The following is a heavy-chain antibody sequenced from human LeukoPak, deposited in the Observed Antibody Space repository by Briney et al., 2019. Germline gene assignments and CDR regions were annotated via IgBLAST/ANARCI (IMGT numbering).Heavy chain of an antibody. D-gene: IGHD3-3*01. Sequence: GGSLRLSCAASGFSFSSSWMTWVRQTPGRGLEWVALINEDGSVQTYVESMKGRFTVSRDNAENSLYLQMNSLGVEDTGVYCCARDPHFGAIDYWGQGTLVTVSS. CDR2: INEDGSVQ. CDR3: ARDPHFGAIDY. CDR1: GFSFSSSW. J-gene: IGHJ4*02. V-gene: IGHV3-7*03.